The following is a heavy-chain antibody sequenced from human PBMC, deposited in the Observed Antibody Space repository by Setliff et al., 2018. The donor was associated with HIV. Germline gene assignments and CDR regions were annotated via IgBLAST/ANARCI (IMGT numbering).Heavy chain of an antibody. CDR1: GGSFSGYY. J-gene: IGHJ4*02. CDR2: INHSGST. V-gene: IGHV4-34*01. Sequence: LSLTCAVYGGSFSGYYWSWIRQPPGKGLEWIGEINHSGSTNYNPSLKSRVTISVDTSKNQFSLKLSSVTAADTAVYYCAFLNTPGSDSSGYPPLWGQGTLVTVSS. D-gene: IGHD3-22*01. CDR3: AFLNTPGSDSSGYPPL.